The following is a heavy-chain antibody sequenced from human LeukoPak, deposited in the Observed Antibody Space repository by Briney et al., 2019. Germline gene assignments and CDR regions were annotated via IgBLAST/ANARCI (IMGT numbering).Heavy chain of an antibody. CDR1: GFTFSSYG. J-gene: IGHJ4*02. Sequence: GGSLRLSCVASGFTFSSYGMSWVRQAPGKGLEWVSIISASGSSTYYADSVKGRFTISRDNSKNTLYLQMNSLRAEDTAVYYCAKTYLWYYFEYWGQGFLVTVSS. CDR2: ISASGSST. V-gene: IGHV3-23*01. D-gene: IGHD2-21*01. CDR3: AKTYLWYYFEY.